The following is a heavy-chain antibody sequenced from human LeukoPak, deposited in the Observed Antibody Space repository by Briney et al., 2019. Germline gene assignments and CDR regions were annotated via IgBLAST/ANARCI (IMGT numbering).Heavy chain of an antibody. CDR2: ISSSSSTI. Sequence: GGSLRLSCAASRVSFSSYSMNWVRQAPGTGLEWVSYISSSSSTIYYADSVKGRFTSARDNAKNSLYLQMNSLRAEDTAVYYCATVPGYCSGGSCYFPTPCKFDPWGQGTLVTVSS. CDR1: RVSFSSYS. CDR3: ATVPGYCSGGSCYFPTPCKFDP. D-gene: IGHD2-15*01. V-gene: IGHV3-48*04. J-gene: IGHJ5*02.